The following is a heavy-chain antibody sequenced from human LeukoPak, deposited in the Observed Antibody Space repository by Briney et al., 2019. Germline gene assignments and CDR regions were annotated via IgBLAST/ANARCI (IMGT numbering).Heavy chain of an antibody. J-gene: IGHJ4*02. CDR1: GGSISSDTYY. V-gene: IGHV4-39*01. D-gene: IGHD6-13*01. CDR2: IYYSGST. CDR3: ARPESSSWLFDY. Sequence: SETLSLTCSVSGGSISSDTYYWGCIRQPPGKGLEWIGSIYYSGSTYYNPSLKSRVTISVDTSKNQFSLKLSSVTAADTAVYYCARPESSSWLFDYWGQGTLVTVSS.